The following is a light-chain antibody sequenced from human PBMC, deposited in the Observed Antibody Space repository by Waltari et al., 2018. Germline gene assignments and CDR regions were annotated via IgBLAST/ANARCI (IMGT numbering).Light chain of an antibody. CDR2: DAS. V-gene: IGKV1-33*01. CDR1: QDINNY. J-gene: IGKJ4*01. Sequence: DIQMTQSPSSLSASVGARVTITCQASQDINNYLYWYQQKPGKAPKLLIYDASNLETGVPSRFSGSGSRTDFTFTISSLQPEDIATYYCQQYDNLPLTFGGGTKVEIK. CDR3: QQYDNLPLT.